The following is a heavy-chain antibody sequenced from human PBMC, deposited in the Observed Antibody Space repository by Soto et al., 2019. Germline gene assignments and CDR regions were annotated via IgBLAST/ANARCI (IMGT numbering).Heavy chain of an antibody. Sequence: SVKVSCKASGGTFSSYAISWVRQAPGQGLEWMGGIIPIFGTANYAQKFQGRVTITADKSTSTAYMELSSLRSEDTAVYYCAREGQLVPYYYYGMDVWGQGTMVTVSS. CDR3: AREGQLVPYYYYGMDV. V-gene: IGHV1-69*06. D-gene: IGHD6-6*01. CDR1: GGTFSSYA. CDR2: IIPIFGTA. J-gene: IGHJ6*02.